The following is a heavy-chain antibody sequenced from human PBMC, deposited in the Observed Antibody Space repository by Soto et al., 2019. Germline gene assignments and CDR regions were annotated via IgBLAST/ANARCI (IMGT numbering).Heavy chain of an antibody. CDR1: GITFSEAR. CDR3: VTGFGF. V-gene: IGHV3-15*01. J-gene: IGHJ4*02. CDR2: CRSRSAGGTV. Sequence: GGSLRLSCVASGITFSEARMNWVRQAPGKGLEWVGRCRSRSAGGTVDYAAPVKGRFTISRDDSKNTLSLQMNSLKTEDTAIYLCVTGFGFWGQGTLVTVSS. D-gene: IGHD3-10*01.